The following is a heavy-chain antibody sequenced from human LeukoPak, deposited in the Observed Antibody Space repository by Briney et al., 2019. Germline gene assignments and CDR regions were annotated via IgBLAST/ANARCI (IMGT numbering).Heavy chain of an antibody. CDR1: GGSFGRYY. CDR3: ARGIFRLIAADYFDY. J-gene: IGHJ4*02. CDR2: IYTSGST. Sequence: PSETLSLTCTVSGGSFGRYYWTWIRQSPGKGLEWIGRIYTSGSTNYNPSLKSRVTTSVDTSKNQFSLKLSSVTAADTAVYYCARGIFRLIAADYFDYWGQGTLVTVSS. V-gene: IGHV4-4*07. D-gene: IGHD6-13*01.